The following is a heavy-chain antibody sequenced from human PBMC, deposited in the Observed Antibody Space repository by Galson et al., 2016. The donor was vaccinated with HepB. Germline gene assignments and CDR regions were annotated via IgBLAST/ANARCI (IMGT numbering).Heavy chain of an antibody. Sequence: SLRLSCAASGFTFSSYAMTWVRQAPGKGLEWVSTISGSEGYTYYVDSVKGRFTISRDNSKNTLYMQMTSLRAEDTAVYYCAKATTQYRGYDWALYYFDFWGQGTLVTVSS. J-gene: IGHJ4*02. CDR1: GFTFSSYA. D-gene: IGHD5-12*01. CDR2: ISGSEGYT. CDR3: AKATTQYRGYDWALYYFDF. V-gene: IGHV3-23*01.